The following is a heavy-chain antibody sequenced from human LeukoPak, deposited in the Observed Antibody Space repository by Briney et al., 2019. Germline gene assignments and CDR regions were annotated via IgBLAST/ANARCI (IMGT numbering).Heavy chain of an antibody. J-gene: IGHJ4*02. CDR3: AINMATAMAHDY. V-gene: IGHV1-2*06. CDR1: GYTFTASF. CDR2: INPNSGGT. D-gene: IGHD5-18*01. Sequence: ASVKVSCKASGYTFTASFIHWVRQAPGQGLEWMGRINPNSGGTNYPQNSQGKVTLTGDTSISTAYLELSRLTSDDTAVYYCAINMATAMAHDYWGQGTLVTVSS.